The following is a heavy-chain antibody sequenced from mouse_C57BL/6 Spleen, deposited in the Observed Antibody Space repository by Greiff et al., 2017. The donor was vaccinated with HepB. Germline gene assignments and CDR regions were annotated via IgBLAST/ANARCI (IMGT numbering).Heavy chain of an antibody. V-gene: IGHV5-6*01. J-gene: IGHJ3*01. D-gene: IGHD2-3*01. CDR1: GFTFSSYG. CDR3: ARLDGYYEAWFAY. Sequence: DVHLVESGGDLVKPGGSLKLSCAASGFTFSSYGMSWVRQTPDKRLEWVATISSGGSYTYYPDSVKGRFTISRDNAKNNLYLQMSSLKSEDTAMYYCARLDGYYEAWFAYWGQGTLVTVSA. CDR2: ISSGGSYT.